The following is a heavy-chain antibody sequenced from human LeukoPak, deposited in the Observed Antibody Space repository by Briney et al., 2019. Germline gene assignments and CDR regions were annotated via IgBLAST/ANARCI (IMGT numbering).Heavy chain of an antibody. CDR2: INSDGRIT. V-gene: IGHV3-74*01. J-gene: IGHJ4*02. CDR1: GFTFSDYW. Sequence: GGSLRLSCAASGFTFSDYWMHWVRQAPGKGLVGVSRINSDGRITSYADSVKGRFTISRDNAKNALYLQMNSLRAEDTAVYYCARLRWGGLYYFDSWGQGTLVTVSS. D-gene: IGHD3-16*01. CDR3: ARLRWGGLYYFDS.